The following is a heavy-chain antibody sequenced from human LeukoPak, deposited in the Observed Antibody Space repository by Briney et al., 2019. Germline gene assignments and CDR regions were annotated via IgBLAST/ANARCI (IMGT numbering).Heavy chain of an antibody. D-gene: IGHD5-24*01. Sequence: QPGGSLRLSCAASGFTVSSNYMSWVRQAPGKGLGWVSVIYSGGSTYYADSVKGRFTISRDNSKNTLYLQMNSLRAEDTAVYYCARGLRWLVSFAFEIWGQGTMVTVSS. J-gene: IGHJ3*02. CDR3: ARGLRWLVSFAFEI. CDR2: IYSGGST. V-gene: IGHV3-66*02. CDR1: GFTVSSNY.